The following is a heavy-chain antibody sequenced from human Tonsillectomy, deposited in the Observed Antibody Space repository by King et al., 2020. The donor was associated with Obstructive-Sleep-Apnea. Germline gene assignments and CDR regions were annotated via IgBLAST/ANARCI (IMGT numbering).Heavy chain of an antibody. D-gene: IGHD3-10*01. Sequence: VQLQESGPGLVKPSQTLSLTCTVSGGSINSGDYYWTWIRQPPGKGLEWIGFIYHSGSTYFNPSLWSRVTVSIDTSRNQFSLNLNSVTAADTAVYFCARWRGGSGNIDYWGQGILVTVSS. CDR3: ARWRGGSGNIDY. CDR2: IYHSGST. J-gene: IGHJ4*02. V-gene: IGHV4-30-4*01. CDR1: GGSINSGDYY.